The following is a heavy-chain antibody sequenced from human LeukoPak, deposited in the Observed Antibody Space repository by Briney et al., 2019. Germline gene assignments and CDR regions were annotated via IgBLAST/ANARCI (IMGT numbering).Heavy chain of an antibody. CDR1: GFTFSSYA. Sequence: PGRSLRLSCAASGFTFSSYAMHWVRQAPGKGLEWVAVISYDGSNKYYADSVKGRFTISRDNSENTLYLQMNSLRAEDTAVYYCARDYGGTQDYRGQGTLVTVSS. V-gene: IGHV3-30-3*01. CDR2: ISYDGSNK. D-gene: IGHD3-16*01. CDR3: ARDYGGTQDY. J-gene: IGHJ4*02.